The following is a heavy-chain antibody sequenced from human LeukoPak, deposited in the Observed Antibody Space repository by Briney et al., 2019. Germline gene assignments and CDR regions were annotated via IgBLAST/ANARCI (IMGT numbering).Heavy chain of an antibody. D-gene: IGHD2-2*01. Sequence: GASVKVSCKASGYTFTSYGISWVRQAPGQGLEWMGWISAYNGNTNYAQKLQGRVTMTTDTSTSTAYMELRSLGSDDTAAYYCARETYCSSTSCYDYWGQGTLVTVSS. CDR1: GYTFTSYG. CDR3: ARETYCSSTSCYDY. CDR2: ISAYNGNT. J-gene: IGHJ4*02. V-gene: IGHV1-18*01.